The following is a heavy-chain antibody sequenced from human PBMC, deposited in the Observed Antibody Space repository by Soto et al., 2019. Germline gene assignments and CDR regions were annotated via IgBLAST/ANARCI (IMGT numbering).Heavy chain of an antibody. J-gene: IGHJ5*02. CDR2: IWNNGNRK. CDR3: ARAVSTTAVNWFDP. Sequence: QVQLVESGGGVVQPGRSLRLSCAASGFTFSTYGMHWVRQAPGKGPEWVAVIWNNGNRKYYADSVTGRFTISRDNSQNTLYLQMNSPRAEDTAVYYCARAVSTTAVNWFDPWGQGTLVTVSS. CDR1: GFTFSTYG. V-gene: IGHV3-33*01. D-gene: IGHD2-2*01.